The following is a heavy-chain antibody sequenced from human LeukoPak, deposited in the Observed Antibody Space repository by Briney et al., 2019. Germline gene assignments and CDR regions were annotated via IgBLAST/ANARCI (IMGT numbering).Heavy chain of an antibody. CDR1: GYSLTSYW. Sequence: GESLKSSCKGSGYSLTSYWIGWVRQMPGKGLEWMGIIYPGDSDTRYSPSFQGQVTISADKSISTAYLQWSSLKASDTAMYYCARVYGDYALGFDYWGQGTLVTVSS. J-gene: IGHJ4*02. V-gene: IGHV5-51*01. D-gene: IGHD4-17*01. CDR3: ARVYGDYALGFDY. CDR2: IYPGDSDT.